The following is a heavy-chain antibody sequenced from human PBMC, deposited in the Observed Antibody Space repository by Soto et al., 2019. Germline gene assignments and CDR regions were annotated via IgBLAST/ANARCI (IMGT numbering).Heavy chain of an antibody. V-gene: IGHV3-30*18. D-gene: IGHD3-10*01. CDR1: GFTFSSYG. CDR2: ISYDGSNK. CDR3: AEGPHSASGYYYMDV. J-gene: IGHJ6*03. Sequence: GGSLRLSCAAFGFTFSSYGMHWVRQAPGKGLEWVAVISYDGSNKYYADSVKGRFTISRDNSKNTLYLQMNSLRAEDTAVYYCAEGPHSASGYYYMDVWGKGTTVTVSS.